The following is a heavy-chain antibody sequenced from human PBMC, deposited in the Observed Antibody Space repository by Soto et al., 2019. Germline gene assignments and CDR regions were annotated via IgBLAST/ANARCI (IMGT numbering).Heavy chain of an antibody. V-gene: IGHV4-4*02. CDR1: GASISTNNW. CDR2: IYHSGNN. D-gene: IGHD1-1*01. CDR3: ARGPSTNPYLDY. J-gene: IGHJ4*02. Sequence: SETLSLTCAVSGASISTNNWWTWVRQPPGKGLEWIGEIYHSGNNNYNPSLKSRVTISIDKSNNQFSLNLRSVTAADTAVYYCARGPSTNPYLDYWGQGTLVTVSS.